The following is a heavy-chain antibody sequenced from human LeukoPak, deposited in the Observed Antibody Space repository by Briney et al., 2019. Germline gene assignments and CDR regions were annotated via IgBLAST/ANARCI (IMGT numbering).Heavy chain of an antibody. CDR3: ARLEWRYDY. J-gene: IGHJ4*02. CDR1: GGSFSSSTHY. CDR2: FRYSGST. D-gene: IGHD2-15*01. V-gene: IGHV4-39*01. Sequence: SETLSLTCTVSGGSFSSSTHYLGWIRQPPGKGLEWIGSFRYSGSTYHNPSLESRITISVDTSKNQFFLKLSSVTAADTAVYYCARLEWRYDYWGQGTLVTVSS.